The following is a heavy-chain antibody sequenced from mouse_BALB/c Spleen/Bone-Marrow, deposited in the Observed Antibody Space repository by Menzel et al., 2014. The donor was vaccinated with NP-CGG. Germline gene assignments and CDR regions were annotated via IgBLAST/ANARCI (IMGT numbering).Heavy chain of an antibody. D-gene: IGHD4-1*01. CDR1: GFTFSSFG. V-gene: IGHV5-17*02. CDR2: ISSGSSTI. J-gene: IGHJ2*01. Sequence: EVQLQESGGGLVQPGGSRKLSCAASGFTFSSFGMHWVRQAPERGLEWVAYISSGSSTIFYADTAKGRFTISRDNPKNTLFLQMTSLRSEDTAMYYCARGGNWEDFDYWGQGTTLTVSS. CDR3: ARGGNWEDFDY.